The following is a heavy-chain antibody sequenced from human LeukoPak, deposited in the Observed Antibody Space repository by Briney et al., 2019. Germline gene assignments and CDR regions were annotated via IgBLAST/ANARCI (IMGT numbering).Heavy chain of an antibody. CDR1: GFTFSSYS. Sequence: GGSLRLSCAASGFTFSSYSMNWVRQAPGKGLEWVSSISSSSSYIYYADSVKGRFTISRGNAKNSLYLQMNSLRAEDTAVYYCARDMDSGYPDYWGQGTLVTVSS. CDR2: ISSSSSYI. V-gene: IGHV3-21*01. D-gene: IGHD5-12*01. CDR3: ARDMDSGYPDY. J-gene: IGHJ4*02.